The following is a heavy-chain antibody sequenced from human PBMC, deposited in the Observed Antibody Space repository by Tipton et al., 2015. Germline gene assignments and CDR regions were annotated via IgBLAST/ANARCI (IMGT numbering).Heavy chain of an antibody. V-gene: IGHV3-7*03. J-gene: IGHJ6*02. CDR3: ATNSAGARSPYGMDV. CDR1: GFALTSYW. CDR2: IREDGSEK. D-gene: IGHD2-8*01. Sequence: SLRLSCAASGFALTSYWMSWVRQAPGQGLEWVANIREDGSEKFYADSVKGRFTISRDNMLYLQMNSLRAEDTAVYYCATNSAGARSPYGMDVWGQGTTVTVSS.